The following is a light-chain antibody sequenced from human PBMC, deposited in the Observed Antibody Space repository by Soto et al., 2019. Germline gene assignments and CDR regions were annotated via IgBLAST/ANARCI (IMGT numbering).Light chain of an antibody. V-gene: IGKV3-15*01. CDR1: QSLSTD. CDR3: QQYSDWPWT. Sequence: EIVMTQSPATLSVSPGESATLSCRASQSLSTDLAWYQQRPGQAPRLLIYRASTRATGIPARFSGSGSGTELTLSISSLQSEDFAVYCCQQYSDWPWTFGQGTKVEIK. J-gene: IGKJ1*01. CDR2: RAS.